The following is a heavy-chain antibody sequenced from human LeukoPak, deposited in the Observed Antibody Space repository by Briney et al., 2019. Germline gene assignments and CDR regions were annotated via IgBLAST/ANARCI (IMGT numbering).Heavy chain of an antibody. V-gene: IGHV1-24*01. CDR2: FDPEDGET. D-gene: IGHD6-19*01. J-gene: IGHJ1*01. Sequence: GASVKVSCKVSGYTLTELSMHWVRQAPGKGLEWMGGFDPEDGETIYAQKFQGRVTMTEDTSTDTAYMELSSLRSEDTAAYYCATIRVRYSSGWYLRSSEYFQHWGQGTLVTVSS. CDR1: GYTLTELS. CDR3: ATIRVRYSSGWYLRSSEYFQH.